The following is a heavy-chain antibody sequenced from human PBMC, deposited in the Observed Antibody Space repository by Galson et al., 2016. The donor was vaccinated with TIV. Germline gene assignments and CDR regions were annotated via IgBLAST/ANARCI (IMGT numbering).Heavy chain of an antibody. D-gene: IGHD3-3*01. CDR2: MYHTGST. J-gene: IGHJ4*02. CDR3: AKITNTIGTYDFDY. CDR1: SCSISSRNW. V-gene: IGHV4-4*02. Sequence: ETLSLTCAVTSCSISSRNWWSWVRPPTGKGLERIGEMYHTGSTNYNPFLKSRVTISVDKSKNPFSLKLSPVSAADTAVYYCAKITNTIGTYDFDYRGQGTLVTVSS.